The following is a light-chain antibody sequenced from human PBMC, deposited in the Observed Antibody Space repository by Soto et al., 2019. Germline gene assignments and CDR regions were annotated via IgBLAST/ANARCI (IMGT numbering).Light chain of an antibody. V-gene: IGLV2-8*01. J-gene: IGLJ1*01. Sequence: QSVLAQPPSASGSPGQSVTISCTGTSSDVGGYNYVSWYQHHPGKAPKLMIYEVTRRPSGVPDRFSGSKSGNTAPLTVSGLLPEDEADYYCASYAGGNQVFGNGTKVTVL. CDR3: ASYAGGNQV. CDR1: SSDVGGYNY. CDR2: EVT.